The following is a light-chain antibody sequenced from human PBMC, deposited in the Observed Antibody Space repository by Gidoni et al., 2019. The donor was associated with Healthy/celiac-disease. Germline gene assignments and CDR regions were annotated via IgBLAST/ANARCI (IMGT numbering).Light chain of an antibody. J-gene: IGKJ4*01. CDR2: HAS. CDR1: PRVSSY. CDR3: QQRSNWRVT. V-gene: IGKV3-11*01. Sequence: EIVLTQSPATLSLSPGERATLSCRASPRVSSYLAWYQQKPGQAPRLLISHASNRATGIPARFSGSGSGTDFTLTISSLEPEDFAVYYCQQRSNWRVTFGGXTKVEIK.